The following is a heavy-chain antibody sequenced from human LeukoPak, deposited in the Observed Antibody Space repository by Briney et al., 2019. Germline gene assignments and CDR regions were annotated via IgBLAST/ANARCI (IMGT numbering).Heavy chain of an antibody. J-gene: IGHJ4*02. CDR1: GFTFSSYA. Sequence: GGSLRLPCAASGFTFSSYAMSWVRQAPGKGLEWVSAISGSGGSTYYADSVKGRFTISRDNSKNTLYLQMNSLRAEDTAVYYCAKGYDFWSGYPTEGYYFDYWGQGTLVTVSS. V-gene: IGHV3-23*01. D-gene: IGHD3-3*01. CDR2: ISGSGGST. CDR3: AKGYDFWSGYPTEGYYFDY.